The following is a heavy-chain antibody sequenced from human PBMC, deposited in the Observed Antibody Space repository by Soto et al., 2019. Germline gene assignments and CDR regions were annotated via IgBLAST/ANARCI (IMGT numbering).Heavy chain of an antibody. D-gene: IGHD3-10*01. J-gene: IGHJ4*02. CDR2: IKSKTDGGTT. Sequence: EVQLVESGGGLVKPGGSLRLSCAASGFTFSNAWMNWVRQAPGKGLEWVGRIKSKTDGGTTDYAAPVKGRFTISRDDSKNTLYLEMNSLKTEDTAVYYCSTDRPYGSGSHYNSWGQYQVDYWGQGTLVTVSS. CDR3: STDRPYGSGSHYNSWGQYQVDY. V-gene: IGHV3-15*07. CDR1: GFTFSNAW.